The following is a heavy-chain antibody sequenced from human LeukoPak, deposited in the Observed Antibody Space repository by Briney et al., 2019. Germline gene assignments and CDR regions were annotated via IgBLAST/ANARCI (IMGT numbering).Heavy chain of an antibody. D-gene: IGHD1-7*01. J-gene: IGHJ5*02. CDR2: MNPNSGNT. Sequence: ASVKVSCKASGYTFTSYDINWVRQATGQGLEWMGWMNPNSGNTGYAQKFQGRVTMTRNTYISTAYMELSSLRYEDTAVYYCARGRLYNWNSKGPSRWFDPWGQGTLVTVSS. CDR1: GYTFTSYD. CDR3: ARGRLYNWNSKGPSRWFDP. V-gene: IGHV1-8*01.